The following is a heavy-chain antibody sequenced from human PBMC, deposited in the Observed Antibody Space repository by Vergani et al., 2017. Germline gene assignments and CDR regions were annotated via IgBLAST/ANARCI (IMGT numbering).Heavy chain of an antibody. D-gene: IGHD2-2*01. J-gene: IGHJ6*02. V-gene: IGHV3-23*01. CDR3: ARARGGYCSSTSCYYYYYYGMDV. CDR1: GFTFSSYA. Sequence: EVQLLESGGGLVQPGGSLRLSCAASGFTFSSYAMSWFRQAPGRGLEWVSAISGSGGSTYYADSVKGRFTISRDNSKNTLYLQMNSLRAEDTAVYYCARARGGYCSSTSCYYYYYYGMDVWGQGTTVTVSS. CDR2: ISGSGGST.